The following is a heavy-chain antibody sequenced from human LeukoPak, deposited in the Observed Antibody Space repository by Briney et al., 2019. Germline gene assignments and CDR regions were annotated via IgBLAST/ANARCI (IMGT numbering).Heavy chain of an antibody. D-gene: IGHD6-6*01. CDR2: ISYDGSNK. CDR3: ARARSSRSGIDY. CDR1: GFIFTSYA. J-gene: IGHJ4*02. Sequence: GGSLRLSCAASGFIFTSYAMHWVRQAPGKGLEWVAVISYDGSNKYYADSVKGRFTISRDNSKNTLYLQMNSLRAEDTAVYYCARARSSRSGIDYWGQGTLVTVSS. V-gene: IGHV3-30*04.